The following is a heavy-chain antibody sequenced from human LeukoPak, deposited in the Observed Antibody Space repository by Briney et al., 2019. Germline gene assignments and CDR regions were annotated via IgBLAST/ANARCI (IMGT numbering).Heavy chain of an antibody. D-gene: IGHD3-22*01. V-gene: IGHV3-48*03. J-gene: IGHJ4*02. CDR1: GFTFSSYK. CDR2: ISSSGSTI. Sequence: GGSLRLSCAASGFTFSSYKMNWVRQAPGKGLEWVSYISSSGSTIYYADSVKGRFTISRDNAKNSLYLQMNSLRAEDTAVYYCARVSYYDSSGYEENPVFDYWGQGTLVTVSS. CDR3: ARVSYYDSSGYEENPVFDY.